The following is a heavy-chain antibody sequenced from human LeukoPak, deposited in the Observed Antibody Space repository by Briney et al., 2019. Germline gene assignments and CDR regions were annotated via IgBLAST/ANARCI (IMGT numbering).Heavy chain of an antibody. Sequence: PGGSLRLSCAASVFTFSGSAMHWVRQASGKGVEGVGRIKSKANSYATAYAASVKGRFTISRDDSKNTVYLQMNSLKTEDTAVYNCTRQAYCGGDCAYYYYMDVWGTGTTVTVSS. CDR2: IKSKANSYAT. D-gene: IGHD2-21*02. J-gene: IGHJ6*03. V-gene: IGHV3-73*01. CDR1: VFTFSGSA. CDR3: TRQAYCGGDCAYYYYMDV.